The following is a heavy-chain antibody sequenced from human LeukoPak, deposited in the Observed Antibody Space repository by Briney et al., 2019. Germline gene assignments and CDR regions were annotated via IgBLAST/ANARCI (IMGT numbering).Heavy chain of an antibody. D-gene: IGHD5-18*01. J-gene: IGHJ4*02. CDR2: INPSGGST. CDR1: GYIFTAHY. V-gene: IGHV1-46*01. CDR3: ARVYRDTARFDY. Sequence: GASVKVSCKASGYIFTAHYLHWVRQAPGQGLEWMGIINPSGGSTSYAQKFQGRVTMTRDTSTSTVYMELSSLRSEDTAVYYCARVYRDTARFDYWGQGTLVTVSS.